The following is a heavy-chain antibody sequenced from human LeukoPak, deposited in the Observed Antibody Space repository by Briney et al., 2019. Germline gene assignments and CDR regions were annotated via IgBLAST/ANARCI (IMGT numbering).Heavy chain of an antibody. Sequence: PGGSLRLSCAASGFTFYDYAMHWVRQAPGKGLEWVALISGDGGSTYYADSVKGRFTISRDNNKNSLYLQMNSLRTEDTALYYCAKDRYYYDSSGLDYWGQGTLVTVSS. CDR2: ISGDGGST. D-gene: IGHD3-22*01. V-gene: IGHV3-43*02. J-gene: IGHJ4*02. CDR3: AKDRYYYDSSGLDY. CDR1: GFTFYDYA.